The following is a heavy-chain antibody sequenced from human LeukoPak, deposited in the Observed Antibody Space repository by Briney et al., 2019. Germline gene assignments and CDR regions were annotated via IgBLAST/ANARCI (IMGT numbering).Heavy chain of an antibody. V-gene: IGHV3-23*01. Sequence: PGGSLRLSCAASGFSFSSFAMTWVRQAPGKGLEWVSTIRSNGATAYNADSVKGRFTISRDNSKNTLYLQMNSLRGEDTAVYYCAKDREGTIADYFDYWGQGTLVTVSS. D-gene: IGHD1-7*01. J-gene: IGHJ4*02. CDR3: AKDREGTIADYFDY. CDR1: GFSFSSFA. CDR2: IRSNGATA.